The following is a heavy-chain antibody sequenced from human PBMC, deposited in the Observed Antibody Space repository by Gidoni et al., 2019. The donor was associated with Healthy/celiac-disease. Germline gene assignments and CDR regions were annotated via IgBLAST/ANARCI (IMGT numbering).Heavy chain of an antibody. CDR1: GFTFSSYG. CDR2: IWYDGSNK. D-gene: IGHD1-26*01. CDR3: AREYGSELKTWGGRYYGMDV. V-gene: IGHV3-33*01. J-gene: IGHJ6*02. Sequence: QVQLVESGGGGVQPGKSLRLTCAASGFTFSSYGMHWVRQAPGKGLEWVAVIWYDGSNKYYADSVKCLFTISRDKSKNTLYLQMNSLRAEDTAVYYCAREYGSELKTWGGRYYGMDVWGQGTTVTVSS.